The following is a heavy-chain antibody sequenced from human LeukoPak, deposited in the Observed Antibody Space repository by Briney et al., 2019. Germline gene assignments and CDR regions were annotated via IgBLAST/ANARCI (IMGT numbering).Heavy chain of an antibody. CDR3: ARDFNYGGNSRGVLMDY. J-gene: IGHJ4*02. Sequence: GGPMRLSCAASGFTFSNYWLHWVRHAPGKGLVWVSRINTDATTTTYADSVRGRFTISRDNAKNTLYLQMNSLRAEDTAVYYCARDFNYGGNSRGVLMDYWGQGTLVTVSS. D-gene: IGHD4-23*01. V-gene: IGHV3-74*01. CDR2: INTDATTT. CDR1: GFTFSNYW.